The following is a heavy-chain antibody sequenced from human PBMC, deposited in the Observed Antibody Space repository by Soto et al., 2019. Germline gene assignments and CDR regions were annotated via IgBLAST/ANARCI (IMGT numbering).Heavy chain of an antibody. CDR2: ISYDGSNK. J-gene: IGHJ4*02. V-gene: IGHV3-30-3*01. CDR1: GFTFSSYA. Sequence: GGSLRLSCAASGFTFSSYAMHWFRQAPGKGLEWVAVISYDGSNKYCADSVKGRFTISRDNSKKTLYLQMNSLRAEDTAVYYCARDRGSGWSNGFDYWGQGTLVTVSS. D-gene: IGHD6-19*01. CDR3: ARDRGSGWSNGFDY.